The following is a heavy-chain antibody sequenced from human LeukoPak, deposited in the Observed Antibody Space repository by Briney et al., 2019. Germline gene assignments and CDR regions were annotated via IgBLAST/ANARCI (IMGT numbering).Heavy chain of an antibody. V-gene: IGHV3-21*01. CDR3: ARSIWTITMVRGANTRGVDH. D-gene: IGHD3-10*01. J-gene: IGHJ4*02. CDR1: GFTFSSYG. CDR2: ISSSSSYI. Sequence: GGSLRLSCAASGFTFSSYGMNWVRQAPGKGLEWVSFISSSSSYIYYADSVKGRFTISRDNAKNSLYLQMNSLRAEDTAVYYCARSIWTITMVRGANTRGVDHWGQGTLVTVSS.